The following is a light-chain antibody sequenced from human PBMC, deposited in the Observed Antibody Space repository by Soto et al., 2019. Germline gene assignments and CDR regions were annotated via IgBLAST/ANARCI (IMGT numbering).Light chain of an antibody. CDR3: QQVHSFPLT. Sequence: EIQMSQSPSSLSASVGDRVTITCRASQSISSYLNWYQQKPGKAPKLLIYAASSLQSGVPSRFSGSGSGTEFTLTISSLQPEDFATYYCQQVHSFPLTFGPGTKVDI. CDR1: QSISSY. V-gene: IGKV1-39*01. J-gene: IGKJ3*01. CDR2: AAS.